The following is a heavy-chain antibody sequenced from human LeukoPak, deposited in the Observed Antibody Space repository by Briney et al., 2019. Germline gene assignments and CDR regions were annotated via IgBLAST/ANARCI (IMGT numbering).Heavy chain of an antibody. D-gene: IGHD4-23*01. CDR3: ARFDYGGTGYYFDY. V-gene: IGHV4-38-2*01. CDR1: GYSISSGYY. J-gene: IGHJ4*02. Sequence: SETLSLTCAVSGYSISSGYYWGWIRQPPGKGLEWIGSIYHSGSTYYNPSLKSRVTISVDTSKNQFSLKLSSVTAADTAVYYCARFDYGGTGYYFDYWGQGTLVTVSS. CDR2: IYHSGST.